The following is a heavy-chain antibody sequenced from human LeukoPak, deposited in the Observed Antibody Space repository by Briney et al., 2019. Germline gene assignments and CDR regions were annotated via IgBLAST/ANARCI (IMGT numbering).Heavy chain of an antibody. CDR2: IKQGGSEK. Sequence: PGGSLRLSCVASGFTFTRYWMSWVRQAPGKGLEWVANIKQGGSEKHYVDSVKGRFTISRDNARNSVYLQMNSLSDDDTAEYYCARDGDYIMPPFDYWGQGILATVSS. CDR1: GFTFTRYW. J-gene: IGHJ4*02. D-gene: IGHD4-17*01. V-gene: IGHV3-7*01. CDR3: ARDGDYIMPPFDY.